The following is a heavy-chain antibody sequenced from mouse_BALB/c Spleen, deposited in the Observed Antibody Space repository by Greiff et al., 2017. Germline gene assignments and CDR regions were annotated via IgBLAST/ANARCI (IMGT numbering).Heavy chain of an antibody. J-gene: IGHJ1*01. D-gene: IGHD1-1*02. CDR1: GFNIKDTY. CDR2: IDPANGNT. CDR3: ARVAGDWYFDV. V-gene: IGHV14-3*02. Sequence: EVHLVESGAELVKPGASVKLSCTASGFNIKDTYMHWVKQRPEQGLEWIGRIDPANGNTKYDPKFQGKATITADTSSNTAYLQLSSLTSEDTAVYYCARVAGDWYFDVWGAGTTVTVSS.